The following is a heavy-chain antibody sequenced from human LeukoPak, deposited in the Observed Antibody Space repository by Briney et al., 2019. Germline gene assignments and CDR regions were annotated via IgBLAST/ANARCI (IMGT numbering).Heavy chain of an antibody. CDR2: IYYSGST. D-gene: IGHD3-22*01. CDR3: ARAYYDSSGSPIFDY. J-gene: IGHJ4*02. CDR1: GGSISSGDYY. Sequence: SETLSLTCTVSGGSISSGDYYWSWIRQPPGKGLEWIGYIYYSGSTYYNPSLKSRVTISVDTSKNQFSLKLSSVTAADTAVYYCARAYYDSSGSPIFDYWGQGTRVTVSS. V-gene: IGHV4-30-4*01.